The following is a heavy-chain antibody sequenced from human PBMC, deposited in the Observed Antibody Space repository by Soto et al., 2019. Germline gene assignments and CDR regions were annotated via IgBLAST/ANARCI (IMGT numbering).Heavy chain of an antibody. J-gene: IGHJ6*02. CDR3: AREGVAPYYYYGMAV. D-gene: IGHD5-12*01. V-gene: IGHV1-18*01. CDR2: ISSYNGDT. CDR1: GYTFTRSG. Sequence: QVQLVQSGAEVKKPWASVKVSCKASGYTFTRSGISWVRQAPGQGPEWMGWISSYNGDTNYAQTFQGRVTMTTDTSTSTAYMELRSLRSDDTAVYYCAREGVAPYYYYGMAVWGQGTPVTVSS.